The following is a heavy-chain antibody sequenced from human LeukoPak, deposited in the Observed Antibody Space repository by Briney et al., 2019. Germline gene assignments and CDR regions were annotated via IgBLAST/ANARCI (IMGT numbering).Heavy chain of an antibody. CDR1: GGSISSSSYY. CDR2: IYYSGST. J-gene: IGHJ5*02. V-gene: IGHV4-39*01. CDR3: ARNRYYYGSGNYGVPNWFDP. Sequence: ASETLSLTCTVSGGSISSSSYYWGWIRQPPGKGLEWIGSIYYSGSTYYNPSLKSRVTISVDTSKNQFSLKLSSVTVADTAVYYCARNRYYYGSGNYGVPNWFDPWGQGTLVTVSS. D-gene: IGHD3-10*01.